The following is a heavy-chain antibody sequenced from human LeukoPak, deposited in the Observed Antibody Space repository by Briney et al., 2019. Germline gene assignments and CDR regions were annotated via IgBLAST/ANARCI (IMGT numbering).Heavy chain of an antibody. J-gene: IGHJ4*02. D-gene: IGHD3-3*01. CDR2: ISGSGGST. CDR3: AKGLFGVVQYWFDY. Sequence: SGGSLRLSCAASGFTFSSYAMSWVRQAPGKGLEWVSAISGSGGSTYYADSVKGRFTISRDNSKNTLYLQMNSLRAEDTAVYYCAKGLFGVVQYWFDYWGQGTLVTVSS. CDR1: GFTFSSYA. V-gene: IGHV3-23*01.